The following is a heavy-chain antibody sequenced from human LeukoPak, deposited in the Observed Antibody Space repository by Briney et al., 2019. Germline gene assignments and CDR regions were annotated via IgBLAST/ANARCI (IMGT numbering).Heavy chain of an antibody. CDR3: ASTFYCSGGSCYYYGMDV. Sequence: ASVKVSCKASGYNFISYDISWVRQAPGQGLEWMGWISAYNGNTNYAQKLQDRVTMTTDTTTSTAYMELRSLRSEDTAVYYCASTFYCSGGSCYYYGMDVWGQGTTVTVSS. J-gene: IGHJ6*02. V-gene: IGHV1-18*01. D-gene: IGHD2-15*01. CDR2: ISAYNGNT. CDR1: GYNFISYD.